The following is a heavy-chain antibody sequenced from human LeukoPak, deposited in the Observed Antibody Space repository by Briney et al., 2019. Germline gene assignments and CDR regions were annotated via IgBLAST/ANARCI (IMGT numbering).Heavy chain of an antibody. V-gene: IGHV4-59*08. D-gene: IGHD3-10*01. CDR2: IYNSGSS. CDR1: GGTISSYY. Sequence: SETLSLTCAVSGGTISSYYWSWIRQPPGQGLEWIGYIYNSGSSNYYPSLKSRVTISVDTSKNQYSLKLSSVTAADTAGYCCARHPTMVGGVLFDYWGQGTLVTVSS. CDR3: ARHPTMVGGVLFDY. J-gene: IGHJ4*02.